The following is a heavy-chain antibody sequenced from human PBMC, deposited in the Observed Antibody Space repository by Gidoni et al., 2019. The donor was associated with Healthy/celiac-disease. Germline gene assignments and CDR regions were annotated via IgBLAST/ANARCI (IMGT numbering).Heavy chain of an antibody. CDR3: AKTPSPLEVRALMDYYMDV. D-gene: IGHD3-10*01. CDR1: SSYA. Sequence: SSYAMSWVRQAPGKGLEWVSAISGSGGSTYYADSVKGRFTISRDNSKNTLYLQMNSLRAEDTAVYYCAKTPSPLEVRALMDYYMDVWGKGTTVTVSS. J-gene: IGHJ6*03. V-gene: IGHV3-23*01. CDR2: ISGSGGST.